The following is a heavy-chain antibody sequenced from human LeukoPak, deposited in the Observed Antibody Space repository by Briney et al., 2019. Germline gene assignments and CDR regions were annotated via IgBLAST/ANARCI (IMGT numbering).Heavy chain of an antibody. Sequence: SETLSLTCTVSGGSISSGGYYWSWIRQHPGKGLEWIGYIYYSGSTHYNPSLKSRVTISVDKSKNQFSLKLSSVTAADTAVYFCARWSPRYCTSTSCPYNWFDPWGQGTLVTVSS. D-gene: IGHD2-2*01. CDR2: IYYSGST. CDR1: GGSISSGGYY. CDR3: ARWSPRYCTSTSCPYNWFDP. J-gene: IGHJ5*02. V-gene: IGHV4-31*03.